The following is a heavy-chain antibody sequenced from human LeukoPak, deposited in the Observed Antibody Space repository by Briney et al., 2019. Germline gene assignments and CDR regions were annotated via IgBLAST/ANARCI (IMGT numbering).Heavy chain of an antibody. V-gene: IGHV3-43*01. D-gene: IGHD2-2*01. Sequence: GGSLRLSCAASGFTFDDYTMHWVRQGPGKGLEWVALINWDGGSTYYADSVKGRFTISRDNAKSSVYLQMNRLSAEDTAIYYCARDPCGSTSCYLKSWGQGTLVTVSS. CDR1: GFTFDDYT. CDR2: INWDGGST. CDR3: ARDPCGSTSCYLKS. J-gene: IGHJ5*02.